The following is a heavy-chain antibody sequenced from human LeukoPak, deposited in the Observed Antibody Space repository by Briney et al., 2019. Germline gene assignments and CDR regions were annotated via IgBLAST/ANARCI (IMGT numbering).Heavy chain of an antibody. CDR2: ISSSGSTI. J-gene: IGHJ4*02. D-gene: IGHD7-27*01. V-gene: IGHV3-48*03. CDR3: ARDRNWAFDY. Sequence: GGSLRLSCAASGFTLSSYEMNWVRQAPGKGLEWVSYISSSGSTIYYADSVKGRFTISRDNAKNSLYLQMNSLRAEDTAVYYCARDRNWAFDYWGQGTLVTVSS. CDR1: GFTLSSYE.